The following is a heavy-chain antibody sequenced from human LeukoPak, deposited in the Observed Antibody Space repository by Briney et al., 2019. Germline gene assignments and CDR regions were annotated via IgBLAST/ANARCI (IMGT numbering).Heavy chain of an antibody. D-gene: IGHD3-3*01. CDR1: GFTFSSYA. J-gene: IGHJ4*02. V-gene: IGHV3-23*01. CDR2: ISGSGGST. Sequence: GGSLRLSCAASGFTFSSYAMSWVRQAPGKGLEWVSAISGSGGSTYYADSVKGRFTIPRDNSKNTLYLQMNSLRAEDTAVYYCAKVPYYDFWSGPDYWGQGTLVTVSS. CDR3: AKVPYYDFWSGPDY.